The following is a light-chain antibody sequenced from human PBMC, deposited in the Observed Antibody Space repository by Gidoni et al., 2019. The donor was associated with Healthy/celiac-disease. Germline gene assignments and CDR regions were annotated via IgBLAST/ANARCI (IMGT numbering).Light chain of an antibody. J-gene: IGKJ3*01. CDR1: QSISSY. CDR3: QQSYSTLFT. CDR2: AAS. V-gene: IGKV1-39*01. Sequence: MTQSPSSLSASVGDRVTITCRASQSISSYLNWYQQKPGKAPKLLIYAASSLQSGVPSRFSGSGSGTDFTLTISSLQPEDFATYYCQQSYSTLFTFGPXTKVDIK.